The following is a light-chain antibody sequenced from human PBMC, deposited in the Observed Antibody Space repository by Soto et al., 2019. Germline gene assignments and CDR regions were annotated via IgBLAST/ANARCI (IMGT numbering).Light chain of an antibody. CDR3: QHYGNSRT. CDR1: QSVSSSY. J-gene: IGKJ1*01. CDR2: DAS. V-gene: IGKV3-20*01. Sequence: EIVLTQSPGTLSLSPGERATRSCRASQSVSSSYLAWYQQKPGQAPRLLIYDASLRATGIPDRFSGSGSGTDFTLTISRLDPEDFAVYYCQHYGNSRTFGQGTKVDIK.